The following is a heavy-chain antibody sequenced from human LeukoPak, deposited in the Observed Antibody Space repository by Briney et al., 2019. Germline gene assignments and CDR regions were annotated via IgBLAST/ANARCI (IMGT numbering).Heavy chain of an antibody. J-gene: IGHJ6*03. V-gene: IGHV3-48*01. D-gene: IGHD3-10*01. CDR1: ALTFSSYD. CDR2: ISSSSGTI. Sequence: GGSLRLSCAAPALTFSSYDMNWVRQAPGKGLEWVSFISSSSGTIYYAGSVRGRFTISRDNAKNSLYLQMNSVRVEDTAVYYCARDMMTVWFGEFSYMDVWGKGTTVTISS. CDR3: ARDMMTVWFGEFSYMDV.